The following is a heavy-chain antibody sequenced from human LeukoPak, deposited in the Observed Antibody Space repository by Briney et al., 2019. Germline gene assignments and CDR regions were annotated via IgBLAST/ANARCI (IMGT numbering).Heavy chain of an antibody. D-gene: IGHD3-22*01. J-gene: IGHJ4*02. CDR2: ISGSGGST. V-gene: IGHV3-23*01. Sequence: GGSLRLSCAASGFTFSSYAMSWVRQAPGKGLEWVSAISGSGGSTYYADSVKGRFTISRDNSKNTLYLQMNSLRAEDTAVYYCAKDGYYYDGSGHFDYWGRGTLVTVSS. CDR3: AKDGYYYDGSGHFDY. CDR1: GFTFSSYA.